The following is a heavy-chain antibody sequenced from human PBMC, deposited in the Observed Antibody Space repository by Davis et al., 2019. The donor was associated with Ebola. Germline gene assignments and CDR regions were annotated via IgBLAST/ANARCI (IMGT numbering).Heavy chain of an antibody. V-gene: IGHV4-34*01. CDR2: INHSGST. Sequence: MPSETLSLTCTVSGGSISSYYWSWIRQPPGKGLEWIGEINHSGSTNYNPSLKSRVTIPVDTSKNQFSLKLSSVTAADTAVYYCARSRWFRGRDAFDIWGQGTMVTVSS. CDR1: GGSISSYY. J-gene: IGHJ3*02. CDR3: ARSRWFRGRDAFDI. D-gene: IGHD3-10*01.